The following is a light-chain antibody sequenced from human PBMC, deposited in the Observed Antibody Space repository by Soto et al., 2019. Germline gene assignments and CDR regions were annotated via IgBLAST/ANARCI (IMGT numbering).Light chain of an antibody. CDR1: QNFGSTS. Sequence: VLKQAPGTKASSPGEKPTLCWXXSQNFGSTSLAWYQQKRGQAPRFLIYGASSRATGIPDRFSGSGSGTDFTLTISRLEPEDFAVYYCQQYGRPPTTFGQATTVDLK. CDR2: GAS. V-gene: IGKV3-20*01. CDR3: QQYGRPPTT. J-gene: IGKJ1*01.